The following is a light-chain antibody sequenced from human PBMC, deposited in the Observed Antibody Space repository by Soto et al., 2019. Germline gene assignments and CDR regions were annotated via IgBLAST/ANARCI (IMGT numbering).Light chain of an antibody. J-gene: IGKJ1*01. CDR2: GAS. CDR3: QQYGSSPQRT. Sequence: EIVLTQSPGTLSLSPGERATLSCRASQSVSSSYLAWYQQKPGQAPRLLIYGASSRATGIPDRFSGSGSGTDFTLTISRLEPADFAVYYWQQYGSSPQRTFGQGTKVEIK. CDR1: QSVSSSY. V-gene: IGKV3-20*01.